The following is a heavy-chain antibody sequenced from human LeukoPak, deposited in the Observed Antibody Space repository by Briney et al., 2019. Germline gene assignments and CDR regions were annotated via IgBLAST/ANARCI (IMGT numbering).Heavy chain of an antibody. CDR3: ARGPTYYDILTGYTI. Sequence: GKSLRLSCAASGFTFSNYTIHWVRQAPGKGLEWVAVMSYDGSNKYYADSVKGRLTISRDNSKNTLYLQMNSLRTEDKAVYYCARGPTYYDILTGYTIWGQGTLVTVSS. CDR1: GFTFSNYT. J-gene: IGHJ4*02. CDR2: MSYDGSNK. V-gene: IGHV3-30-3*01. D-gene: IGHD3-9*01.